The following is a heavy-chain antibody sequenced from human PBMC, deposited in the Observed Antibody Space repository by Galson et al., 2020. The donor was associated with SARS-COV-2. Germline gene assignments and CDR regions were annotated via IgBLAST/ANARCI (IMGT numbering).Heavy chain of an antibody. CDR1: GGSFSGYY. D-gene: IGHD2-2*01. Sequence: SETLSLTCAVYGGSFSGYYWSWIRQPPGKGLEWIGEINHSGSTNYNPSLKSRVTISVDTSKNQFSLKLSSVTAADTAVYYCASNTNYYYYYCMGGWGQGTSVTVSS. J-gene: IGHJ6*02. CDR3: ASNTNYYYYYCMGG. V-gene: IGHV4-34*01. CDR2: INHSGST.